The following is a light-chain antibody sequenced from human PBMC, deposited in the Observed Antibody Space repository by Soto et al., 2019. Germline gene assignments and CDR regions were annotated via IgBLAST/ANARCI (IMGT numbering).Light chain of an antibody. V-gene: IGLV2-8*01. CDR3: SSYAGSSNV. Sequence: QSVLTQPPSASGSPGQSVAISCTGTSSDVGGYNYVSWYQQHPGTAPKLMIYEVNKRPSGVPDRFSGSKSGNTASLTVSGLQAADEDDYYCSSYAGSSNVFGTGTKVT. J-gene: IGLJ1*01. CDR1: SSDVGGYNY. CDR2: EVN.